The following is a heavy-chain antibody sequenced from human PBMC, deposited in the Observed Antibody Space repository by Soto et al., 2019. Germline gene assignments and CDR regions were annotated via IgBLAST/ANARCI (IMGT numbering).Heavy chain of an antibody. J-gene: IGHJ5*02. D-gene: IGHD1-26*01. CDR2: INPHSGDT. CDR3: AGVRDVVGEWFDP. Sequence: ASVKVSCKASGYSFTDYYIHWARQAPGQGLEWMGWINPHSGDTNYAQNFQGTVTLTRDTSTSTAYMELTSLTSDDTAVYFCAGVRDVVGEWFDPWGQGTLVTVSS. V-gene: IGHV1-2*02. CDR1: GYSFTDYY.